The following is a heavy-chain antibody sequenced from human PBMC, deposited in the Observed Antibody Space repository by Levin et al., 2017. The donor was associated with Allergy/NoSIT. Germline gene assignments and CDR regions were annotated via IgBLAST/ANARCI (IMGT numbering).Heavy chain of an antibody. J-gene: IGHJ5*02. CDR1: GGSFSGYY. CDR3: ARGRDYYDSSGWGNWFDP. CDR2: INHSGST. D-gene: IGHD3-22*01. Sequence: PSETLSLTCAVYGGSFSGYYWSWIRQPPGKGLEWIGEINHSGSTNYNPSLKSRVTISVDTSKNQFSLKLSSVTAADTAVYYCARGRDYYDSSGWGNWFDPWGQGTLVTVSS. V-gene: IGHV4-34*01.